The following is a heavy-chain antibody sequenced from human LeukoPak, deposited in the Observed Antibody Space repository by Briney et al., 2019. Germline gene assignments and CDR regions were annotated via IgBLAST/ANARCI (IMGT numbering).Heavy chain of an antibody. CDR3: ARDRWYYGSGSYGSFDY. Sequence: PSETLSLTCTVSGGSISSYYWSWIRQPAGKGLEWIGRIFTSGSTNYNPSLKSRVTMSVDTSKNQFSLKLSSVTAADTAVYYCARDRWYYGSGSYGSFDYWGQGTLVTVSS. CDR2: IFTSGST. D-gene: IGHD3-10*01. J-gene: IGHJ4*02. V-gene: IGHV4-4*07. CDR1: GGSISSYY.